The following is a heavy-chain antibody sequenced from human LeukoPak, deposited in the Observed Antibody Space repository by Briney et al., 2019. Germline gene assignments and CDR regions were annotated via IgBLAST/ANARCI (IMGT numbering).Heavy chain of an antibody. Sequence: GGSLRLSCAASGFTFSSYSMNWVRQAPGKGLEWVSSISSSSSYIYYADSVKGRFTISRDNAKNSLYLQMNSLRAEDTALYYCAKDIGLYYYYMDVWGKGTTVTISS. CDR2: ISSSSSYI. CDR3: AKDIGLYYYYMDV. D-gene: IGHD1-26*01. J-gene: IGHJ6*03. V-gene: IGHV3-21*04. CDR1: GFTFSSYS.